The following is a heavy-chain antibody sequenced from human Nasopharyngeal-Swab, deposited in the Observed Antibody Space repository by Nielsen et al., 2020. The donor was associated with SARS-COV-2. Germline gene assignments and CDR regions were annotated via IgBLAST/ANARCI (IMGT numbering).Heavy chain of an antibody. CDR1: GFTFSSYA. J-gene: IGHJ4*02. CDR2: IYSGGSST. CDR3: AKGGYSGYDSLDY. V-gene: IGHV3-23*03. D-gene: IGHD5-12*01. Sequence: GGSLRLSCAASGFTFSSYAMSWVRQAPGKGLKWVSVIYSGGSSTYYADSVKGRFTISRDNSKNTLYLQMNSLRAEDTAVYYCAKGGYSGYDSLDYWGQGTLVTVSS.